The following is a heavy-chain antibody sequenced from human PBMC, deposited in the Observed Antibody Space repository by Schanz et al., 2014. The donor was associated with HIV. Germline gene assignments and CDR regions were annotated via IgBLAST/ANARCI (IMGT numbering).Heavy chain of an antibody. D-gene: IGHD3-10*01. V-gene: IGHV3-33*08. CDR1: GFTLSNSA. J-gene: IGHJ6*02. CDR3: ARGSGPYFYYYGMDV. Sequence: QGQMVESGGGVVQPGRSLRLSCAASGFTLSNSAMHWVRQAPGKGLEWGAVIWNDGSNKYYADSVKGRFTISRDNSKNMLYLQMNSLRAEDTAVYYCARGSGPYFYYYGMDVWGQGTTVTVSS. CDR2: IWNDGSNK.